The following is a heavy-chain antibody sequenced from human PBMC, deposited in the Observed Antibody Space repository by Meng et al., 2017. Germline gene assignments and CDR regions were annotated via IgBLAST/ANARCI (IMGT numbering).Heavy chain of an antibody. CDR2: IIPMFDTP. Sequence: SVKVSCKASGGTFSSYAIGWVRQAPGQALEWMGGIIPMFDTPNYAQKFRGRVTITADESTSTAYMELTSLRSEDTAVYYCARVLSGWYSGFDYWGQGTLVTVSS. D-gene: IGHD6-19*01. CDR1: GGTFSSYA. V-gene: IGHV1-69*13. CDR3: ARVLSGWYSGFDY. J-gene: IGHJ4*02.